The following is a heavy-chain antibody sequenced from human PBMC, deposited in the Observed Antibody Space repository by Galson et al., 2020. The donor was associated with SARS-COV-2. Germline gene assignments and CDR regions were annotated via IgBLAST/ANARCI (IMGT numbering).Heavy chain of an antibody. D-gene: IGHD6-13*01. J-gene: IGHJ6*02. CDR2: ISAYNGNT. CDR3: ASLYSSSPVGYYGMDV. V-gene: IGHV1-18*04. CDR1: GYTFTSYG. Sequence: ASVKVSCKASGYTFTSYGISWVRQAPGQGLEWMGWISAYNGNTNYAQKLQGRVTMTTDTSTSTAYMELRSLRSDDTAVYYCASLYSSSPVGYYGMDVWGQGTTVTVSS.